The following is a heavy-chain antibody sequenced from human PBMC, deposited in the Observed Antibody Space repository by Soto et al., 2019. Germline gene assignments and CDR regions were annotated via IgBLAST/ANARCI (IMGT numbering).Heavy chain of an antibody. CDR3: ARGGSVGHDY. CDR1: GYTFTNFY. Sequence: QVLLVQSGADVKKPGAPVRISCKASGYTFTNFYMHWVRQAPGQGLEWMAMIIPSDGSTSYAEKFQGRVTLTMDTSTSTVYMELSNLRSEDTAMYYCARGGSVGHDYWGQGTLVPVSS. CDR2: IIPSDGST. J-gene: IGHJ4*02. D-gene: IGHD1-26*01. V-gene: IGHV1-46*01.